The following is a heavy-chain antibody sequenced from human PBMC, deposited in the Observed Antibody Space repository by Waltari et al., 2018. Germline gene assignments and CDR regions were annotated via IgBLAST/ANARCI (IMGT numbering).Heavy chain of an antibody. CDR1: GVSMDDSSYY. Sequence: QLQLQESGPGLVKPSETLSLTCTVSGVSMDDSSYYWGWIRQPPGKGLEWIGSVYYNGNTHHNPSLKSRVTVSGDTSKNQFSLMLNSVTAADTAVYYYVRHRLAWYFDLWGRGTLVTVSS. CDR2: VYYNGNT. CDR3: VRHRLAWYFDL. J-gene: IGHJ2*01. D-gene: IGHD6-19*01. V-gene: IGHV4-39*01.